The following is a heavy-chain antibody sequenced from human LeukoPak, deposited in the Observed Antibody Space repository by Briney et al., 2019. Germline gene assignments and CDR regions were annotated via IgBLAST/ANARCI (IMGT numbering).Heavy chain of an antibody. Sequence: GASVKVTCKASGNTFSSYFIHWVRQAPGHGLEWMGIISPSGGTTSYAQEFQGRVTMTRDTSTSTVYMELSSLRPEDTAVYYCGRVTLYAFDIWGQGTMVTVSS. J-gene: IGHJ3*02. CDR1: GNTFSSYF. CDR2: ISPSGGTT. D-gene: IGHD4-23*01. CDR3: GRVTLYAFDI. V-gene: IGHV1-46*01.